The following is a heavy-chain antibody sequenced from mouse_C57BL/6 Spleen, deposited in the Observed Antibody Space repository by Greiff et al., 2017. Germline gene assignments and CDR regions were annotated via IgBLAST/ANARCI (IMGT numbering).Heavy chain of an antibody. CDR1: GFTFSSYA. Sequence: EVQRVESGEGLVKPGGSLKLSCAASGFTFSSYAMSWVRQTPEKRLEWVAYISSGGDYIYYADTVKGRFTISRDNARNTLYLQMSSLKSEDTAMYYCTRVSYGSSHWYFDVWGTGTTVTVSS. CDR3: TRVSYGSSHWYFDV. J-gene: IGHJ1*03. CDR2: ISSGGDYI. V-gene: IGHV5-9-1*02. D-gene: IGHD1-1*01.